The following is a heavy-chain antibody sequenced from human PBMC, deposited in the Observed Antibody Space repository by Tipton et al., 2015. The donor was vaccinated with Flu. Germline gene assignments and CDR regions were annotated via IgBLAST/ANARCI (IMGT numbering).Heavy chain of an antibody. Sequence: TLSLTCIVSGDSIRSDYFWGWIRQPPGKGLEWIASIHHGGSTYYNPSLESRVSISVDTSKNRFSLKLTSVTAADTAFYFCAREDMATLTDYFDFWGRGTLVTVSS. CDR2: IHHGGST. D-gene: IGHD5-24*01. V-gene: IGHV4-38-2*02. CDR1: GDSIRSDYF. J-gene: IGHJ4*02. CDR3: AREDMATLTDYFDF.